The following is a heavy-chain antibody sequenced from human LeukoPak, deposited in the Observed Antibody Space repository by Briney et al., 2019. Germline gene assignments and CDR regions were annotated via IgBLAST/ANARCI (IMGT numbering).Heavy chain of an antibody. CDR2: IWYDGSNK. CDR3: ARDRGGYYFDY. CDR1: GFTFSSYG. V-gene: IGHV3-33*01. J-gene: IGHJ4*02. Sequence: PGGSLRLSCAASGFTFSSYGMHWVRQAPGKGLEWVAVIWYDGSNKYYADSVKGRFTIARDNSKNTLYLQMNSPRAEDPAVYYCARDRGGYYFDYWGQGTLATVSS. D-gene: IGHD3-16*01.